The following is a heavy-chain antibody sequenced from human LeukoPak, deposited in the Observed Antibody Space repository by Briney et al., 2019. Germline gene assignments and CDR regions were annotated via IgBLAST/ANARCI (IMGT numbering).Heavy chain of an antibody. J-gene: IGHJ4*02. CDR2: ISYDGSNK. Sequence: PGRSLRLSCAASGFMFSVYGMHWVRQAPGKGLEWLAIISYDGSNKYYADSVKGRFTISRDNSKNTLSLQMNSLRAEDTAVHYCAPDCGGDCYEYWGQGTLVTVSS. CDR3: APDCGGDCYEY. CDR1: GFMFSVYG. V-gene: IGHV3-30*03. D-gene: IGHD2-21*01.